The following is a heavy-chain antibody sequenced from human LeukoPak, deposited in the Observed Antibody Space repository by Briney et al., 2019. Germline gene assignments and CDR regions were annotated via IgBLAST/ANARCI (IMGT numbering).Heavy chain of an antibody. CDR2: IAYDGSRA. CDR3: TRYNNGHFDY. J-gene: IGHJ4*02. V-gene: IGHV3-33*01. D-gene: IGHD1-14*01. Sequence: GRSLRLSCAGSGFTFGGYGMHWFRQTPGKGREWVAVIAYDGSRAFYADSVKGRFTISRDNSKNTMSVQMDDLRAEDTAVYYCTRYNNGHFDYWGQGTLVTVSS. CDR1: GFTFGGYG.